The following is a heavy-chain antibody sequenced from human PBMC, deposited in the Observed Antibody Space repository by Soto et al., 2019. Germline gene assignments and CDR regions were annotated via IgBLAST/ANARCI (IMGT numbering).Heavy chain of an antibody. D-gene: IGHD2-2*01. J-gene: IGHJ6*02. CDR2: IIPIPGTA. CDR1: GGTFGSYA. Sequence: QVQLVQSGAEVKKPGSSVKVSCKASGGTFGSYAISWVRQAPGQGLEWMGGIIPIPGTANYAQKFQGRVTIAADESTSTVYRELSSLRSEDTAVYYCARSQGSSTSLEIYYYYYYGMDVWGQGTTVTVSS. V-gene: IGHV1-69*01. CDR3: ARSQGSSTSLEIYYYYYYGMDV.